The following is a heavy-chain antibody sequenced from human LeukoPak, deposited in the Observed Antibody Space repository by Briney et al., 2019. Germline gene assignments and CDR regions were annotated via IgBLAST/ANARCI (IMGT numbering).Heavy chain of an antibody. CDR1: GFTFDDYA. D-gene: IGHD4-17*01. Sequence: GGSLRLSCAASGFTFDDYAMHWVRQAPGKGLEWVSLISGDGGSTYYADSVKGRFTISRDNSKNSLYLQMNSLRTEDTALYYCAKGGTVTMGYYYYGMDVWGQGTTVTVSS. CDR2: ISGDGGST. J-gene: IGHJ6*02. CDR3: AKGGTVTMGYYYYGMDV. V-gene: IGHV3-43*02.